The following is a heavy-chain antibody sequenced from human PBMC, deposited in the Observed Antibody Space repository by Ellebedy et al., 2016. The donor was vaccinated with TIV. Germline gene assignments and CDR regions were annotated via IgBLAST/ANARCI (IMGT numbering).Heavy chain of an antibody. J-gene: IGHJ4*02. D-gene: IGHD3-16*01. V-gene: IGHV3-7*01. CDR1: GFTFRGYW. CDR3: VRNGGSFDY. CDR2: IKQDGSEK. Sequence: GESLKISXAASGFTFRGYWMSWVRQAPGKGLEWVANIKQDGSEKYYVDSVKGRFTISRDNAKNSLSLQMNSLRVEDTAVYYCVRNGGSFDYWGQGTLVTVSS.